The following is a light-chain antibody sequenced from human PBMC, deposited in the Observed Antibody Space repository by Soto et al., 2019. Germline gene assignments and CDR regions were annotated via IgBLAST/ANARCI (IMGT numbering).Light chain of an antibody. Sequence: EIVMTQSPATLSVSPGERATLSCRASQSVSNNLAWYQQKPGQAPRLLIYGASSRATCIPARFSCSRSGKEFSLTISSLQSEFFAVYCCQHYNNWPLTFGGGTKVEI. J-gene: IGKJ4*01. CDR2: GAS. CDR1: QSVSNN. CDR3: QHYNNWPLT. V-gene: IGKV3-15*01.